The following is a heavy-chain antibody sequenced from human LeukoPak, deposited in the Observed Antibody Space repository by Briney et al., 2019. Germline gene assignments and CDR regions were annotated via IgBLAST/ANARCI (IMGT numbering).Heavy chain of an antibody. J-gene: IGHJ4*02. CDR3: SRGVCESTSGYYFYY. CDR1: GGSIRTSY. D-gene: IGHD3-9*01. Sequence: PSETLSLTCTASGGSIRTSYWAWIRQPPGKGVEYIGLISGTGSANYNASLESRVTISLVTSKNQFSLKMRSVTAADTAMYYCSRGVCESTSGYYFYYWGQGTLVTVAS. V-gene: IGHV4-59*01. CDR2: ISGTGSA.